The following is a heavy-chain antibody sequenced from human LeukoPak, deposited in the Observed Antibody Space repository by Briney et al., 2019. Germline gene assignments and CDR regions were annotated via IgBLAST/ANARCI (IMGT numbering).Heavy chain of an antibody. J-gene: IGHJ6*03. Sequence: SVKVSCKASGGTFSSYAISWVLQAPGQGLEWMGGIIPIFGTANYAQKFQGRVTITADESTSTAYMELSSLRSEDTAVYYCARGRGSYDYYYYYMDVWGKGTTVTISS. CDR3: ARGRGSYDYYYYYMDV. D-gene: IGHD1-26*01. CDR2: IIPIFGTA. V-gene: IGHV1-69*13. CDR1: GGTFSSYA.